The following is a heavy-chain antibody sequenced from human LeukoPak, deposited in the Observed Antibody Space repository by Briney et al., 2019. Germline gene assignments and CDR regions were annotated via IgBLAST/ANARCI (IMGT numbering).Heavy chain of an antibody. J-gene: IGHJ3*02. CDR3: ARDGDIVVVPAANVGEPSGAFDI. Sequence: GGSLRLSCAASGFTFSSYGMHWVRQAPGKGLEWVAVISYDGSNKYYADSVKGRFTISRDNSKNTLYLQMNSLRAEDTAVYYCARDGDIVVVPAANVGEPSGAFDIWGQGTMVTVSS. CDR1: GFTFSSYG. D-gene: IGHD2-2*01. CDR2: ISYDGSNK. V-gene: IGHV3-30*03.